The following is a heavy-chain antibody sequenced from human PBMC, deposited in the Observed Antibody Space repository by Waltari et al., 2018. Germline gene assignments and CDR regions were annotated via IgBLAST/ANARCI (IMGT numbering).Heavy chain of an antibody. J-gene: IGHJ4*02. CDR3: ARRMATTPCFDY. CDR1: GGSISSSSYY. Sequence: QLQLQESGPGLVKPSETLSLTCTVSGGSISSSSYYWGWIRQPPGKGLEWIGSIYYSGITYYNPSLKSRVTISVDTSKNQFSLKLSSVTAADTAVYYCARRMATTPCFDYWGQGTLVTVSS. V-gene: IGHV4-39*07. D-gene: IGHD5-12*01. CDR2: IYYSGIT.